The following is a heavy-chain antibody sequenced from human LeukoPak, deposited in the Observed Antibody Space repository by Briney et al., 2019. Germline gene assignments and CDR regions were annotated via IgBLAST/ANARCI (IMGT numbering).Heavy chain of an antibody. J-gene: IGHJ4*02. CDR3: ATGRALFY. Sequence: SDTLSLTCTVSGYSISSGYYWGWIRQPPGKGLEWIGSIYHSGNTYYNPSLKNRVTISIDTSKNQFSLRLSSVTAADTAVYFCATGRALFYWGQGALVTVSS. V-gene: IGHV4-38-2*02. CDR1: GYSISSGYY. CDR2: IYHSGNT.